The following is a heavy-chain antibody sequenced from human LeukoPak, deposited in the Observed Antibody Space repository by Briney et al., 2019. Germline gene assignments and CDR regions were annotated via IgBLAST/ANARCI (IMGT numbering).Heavy chain of an antibody. D-gene: IGHD6-13*01. CDR2: ISSSSSYI. J-gene: IGHJ6*02. Sequence: PGGSLRLSCAASGFTFSSYSVNWVRQAPGKGLEWVSSISSSSSYIYYADSVKGRFTISRDNAKNSLYLQMNSLRAEDTAVYYCARDSSSWYKQWLSNGMDVWGQGTTVTVSS. CDR3: ARDSSSWYKQWLSNGMDV. CDR1: GFTFSSYS. V-gene: IGHV3-21*01.